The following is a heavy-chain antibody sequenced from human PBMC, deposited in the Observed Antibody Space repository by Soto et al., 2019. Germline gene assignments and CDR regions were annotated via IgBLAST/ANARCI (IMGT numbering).Heavy chain of an antibody. V-gene: IGHV3-33*01. J-gene: IGHJ4*02. D-gene: IGHD2-21*01. CDR2: IWYDGSNK. CDR1: GFTFSSYG. Sequence: GGSLRLSCAASGFTFSSYGMNWVRQAPGKGLEWVAVIWYDGSNKYYADSVKGRFTISRDNSKNTLYLQMNSLRAEDTAVYYCARDSSILWGPKYYFDYWGQGTLVTVSS. CDR3: ARDSSILWGPKYYFDY.